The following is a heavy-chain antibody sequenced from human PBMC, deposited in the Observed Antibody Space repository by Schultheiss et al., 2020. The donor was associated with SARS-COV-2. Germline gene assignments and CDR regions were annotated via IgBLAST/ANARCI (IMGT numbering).Heavy chain of an antibody. D-gene: IGHD3-22*01. CDR1: GFTFSSYA. J-gene: IGHJ5*02. CDR3: ARDWGGSYYYDSSGLSP. CDR2: ISSNGGST. Sequence: GGSLRLSCAASGFTFSSYAMHWVRQAPGKGLEYVSAISSNGGSTYYADSVKGRFTISRDNAKNSLYLQMNSLRAEDTAVYYCARDWGGSYYYDSSGLSPWGQGTLVTVSS. V-gene: IGHV3-64*02.